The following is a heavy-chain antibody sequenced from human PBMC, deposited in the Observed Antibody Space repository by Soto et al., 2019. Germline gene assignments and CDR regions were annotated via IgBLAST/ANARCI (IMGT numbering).Heavy chain of an antibody. CDR3: AKERPTTTCFDY. V-gene: IGHV3-23*01. Sequence: GGSLRVSCATSSFIFRIYDMICFLQAPGKGLEWFSGISPTGGTTYYADSVKGRFTVSRDNSKNILYLQMNSLRAEDTAVYYCAKERPTTTCFDYWGQGTLVTVSS. CDR1: SFIFRIYD. D-gene: IGHD1-1*01. CDR2: ISPTGGTT. J-gene: IGHJ4*02.